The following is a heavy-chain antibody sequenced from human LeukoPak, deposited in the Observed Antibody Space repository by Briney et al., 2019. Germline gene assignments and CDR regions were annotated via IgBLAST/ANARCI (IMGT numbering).Heavy chain of an antibody. J-gene: IGHJ3*02. CDR2: ISSSGST. CDR3: ARGPYSYDSSGAFDI. CDR1: GGSISSYY. V-gene: IGHV4-4*07. Sequence: PSETLSLTCIVSGGSISSYYWSWIRQPAGKGLEWIGRISSSGSTNYNPSLKSRVTISVDTSKNQLSLKLSSVTAADTAVYFCARGPYSYDSSGAFDIWGQGTMVTVSS. D-gene: IGHD3-22*01.